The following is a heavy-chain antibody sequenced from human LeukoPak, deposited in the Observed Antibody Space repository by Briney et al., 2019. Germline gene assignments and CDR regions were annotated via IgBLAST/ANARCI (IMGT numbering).Heavy chain of an antibody. D-gene: IGHD2-8*01. CDR3: AGYCTNGVCYNYGMDV. Sequence: PSETLSLTCTVSGGSISSGGYYRSWIRQHPGKGLEWIGYIYYSGSTYYNPSLKSRVTISVDTSKNQFSLKLSSVTAADTAVYYCAGYCTNGVCYNYGMDVWGQGTTVTVSS. V-gene: IGHV4-31*03. CDR2: IYYSGST. CDR1: GGSISSGGYY. J-gene: IGHJ6*02.